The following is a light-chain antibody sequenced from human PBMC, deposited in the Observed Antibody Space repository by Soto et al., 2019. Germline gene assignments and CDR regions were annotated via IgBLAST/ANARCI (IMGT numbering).Light chain of an antibody. J-gene: IGLJ2*01. CDR3: SSYAGSSTFLVV. CDR2: EVS. Sequence: QSVLTQPASVSGSPGQSITISCTGTSSDVGSYNLVSWYQQHPGKAPKLMIYEVSKRPSGVSKRCSGSKSGNTASLTISGLQAEDEAVYYCSSYAGSSTFLVVFGRGTKLTVL. CDR1: SSDVGSYNL. V-gene: IGLV2-23*02.